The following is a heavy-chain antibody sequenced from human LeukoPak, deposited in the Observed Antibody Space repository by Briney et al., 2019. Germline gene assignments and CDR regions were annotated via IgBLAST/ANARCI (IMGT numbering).Heavy chain of an antibody. V-gene: IGHV3-23*01. CDR2: SVSAVST. Sequence: PGGSLRLSCAASGFTFSNYAMTWVRQAPGKGLEWVSTSVSAVSTYYANSVKGRFTISRDNSKNTLHLQMNSLRAEDTAVYYCARVRPWVFDYWGQGTLVTVSS. J-gene: IGHJ4*02. CDR3: ARVRPWVFDY. CDR1: GFTFSNYA.